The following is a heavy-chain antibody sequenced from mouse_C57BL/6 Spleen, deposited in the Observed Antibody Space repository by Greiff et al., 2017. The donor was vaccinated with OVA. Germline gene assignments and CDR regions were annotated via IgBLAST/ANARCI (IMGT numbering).Heavy chain of an antibody. J-gene: IGHJ3*01. Sequence: EVKLVESGGGLVKPGGSLKLSCAASGFTFSDYGMHWVRQAPEKGLEWVAYISSGSSTIYYADTVKGRFTISRENAKNTLFLQMTSLRSEDTAMYYCARTLYYSNYEFAYWGQGTLVTVSA. CDR2: ISSGSSTI. V-gene: IGHV5-17*01. CDR1: GFTFSDYG. CDR3: ARTLYYSNYEFAY. D-gene: IGHD2-5*01.